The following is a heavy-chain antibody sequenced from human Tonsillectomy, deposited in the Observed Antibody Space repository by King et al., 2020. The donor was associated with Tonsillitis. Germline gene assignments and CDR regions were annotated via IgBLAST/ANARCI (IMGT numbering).Heavy chain of an antibody. Sequence: VQLVESGGGVVQPGGSLRLSCAASGFTFSDYGIHWVRQAPGKVLEWVAVISYDGNNKYYTDSVKGRFTISRDNSKNTLYLQMNNLRAEDTAVYYCARNYYDSGGYSNGMDVWGQGTTVTVSS. CDR3: ARNYYDSGGYSNGMDV. J-gene: IGHJ6*02. CDR2: ISYDGNNK. V-gene: IGHV3-33*05. CDR1: GFTFSDYG. D-gene: IGHD3-22*01.